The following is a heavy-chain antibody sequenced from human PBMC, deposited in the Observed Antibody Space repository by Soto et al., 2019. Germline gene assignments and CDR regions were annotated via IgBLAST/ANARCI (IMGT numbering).Heavy chain of an antibody. CDR2: IIPIFGTA. D-gene: IGHD3-22*01. CDR1: GGTFSSYA. J-gene: IGHJ6*02. CDR3: ASIDSSGYYPRSYYYGMDV. V-gene: IGHV1-69*13. Sequence: GXAVMASCRASGGTFSSYASSWVRQAPGQGLEWMGGIIPIFGTANYAQKFQGRVTITADESTSTAYMELSSLSSEDTAVYYCASIDSSGYYPRSYYYGMDVWGQGPTVTVSS.